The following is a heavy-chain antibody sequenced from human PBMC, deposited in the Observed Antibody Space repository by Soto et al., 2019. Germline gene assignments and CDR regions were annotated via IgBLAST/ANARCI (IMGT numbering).Heavy chain of an antibody. Sequence: QVQLVQSGAEVKKPGSSVKVSCKASGGTFSSYAISWVRQAPGQGLEWMGGIIPIFGTANYAQKFQGRVTITADEPTSTAYMELSSLRSEDTAVYYCARDHPFGGNSRYYYYGMDVWGQGTTVTVSS. CDR1: GGTFSSYA. J-gene: IGHJ6*02. CDR2: IIPIFGTA. CDR3: ARDHPFGGNSRYYYYGMDV. V-gene: IGHV1-69*12. D-gene: IGHD2-21*02.